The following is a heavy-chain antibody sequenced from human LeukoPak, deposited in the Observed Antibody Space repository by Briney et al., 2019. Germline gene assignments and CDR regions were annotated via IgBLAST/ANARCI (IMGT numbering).Heavy chain of an antibody. Sequence: GGSLRLSCAASGFTFSSYWMSWVRQAPGEGLEWVANIKQDGSEKYYVDSVKGRFTISRDNAKNSLYLQMNSLRAEDTAVYYCARTSITMVRGVIIEVFDYWGQGTLVTVSS. J-gene: IGHJ4*02. CDR1: GFTFSSYW. CDR2: IKQDGSEK. V-gene: IGHV3-7*03. D-gene: IGHD3-10*01. CDR3: ARTSITMVRGVIIEVFDY.